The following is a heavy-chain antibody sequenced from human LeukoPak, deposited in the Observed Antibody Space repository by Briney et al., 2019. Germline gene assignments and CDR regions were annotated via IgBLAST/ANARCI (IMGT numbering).Heavy chain of an antibody. V-gene: IGHV3-53*01. CDR1: GFTVSSNY. CDR2: LYSDGRT. Sequence: QTGGSLRLSCAASGFTVSSNYMSWVRQAPGKGLEWVSVLYSDGRTYYADSVKGRFTISRDTSKNTLYLQVNSLRAEDTAVYYCARGGGYYPIDYWGQGTLVTVSS. D-gene: IGHD2-15*01. J-gene: IGHJ4*02. CDR3: ARGGGYYPIDY.